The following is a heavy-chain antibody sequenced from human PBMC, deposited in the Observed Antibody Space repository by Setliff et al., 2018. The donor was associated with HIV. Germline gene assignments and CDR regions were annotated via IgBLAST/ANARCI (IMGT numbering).Heavy chain of an antibody. CDR1: GGSISSYY. J-gene: IGHJ5*02. CDR3: ARGVYYYYDSDAYWYWFDP. Sequence: SETLSLTCTVSGGSISSYYWSWIRQPPGKGLEWIGYTYYSGSTNYNPSLKSRVTISVDTSKNQFSLKLNSVTAADTAVYYCARGVYYYYDSDAYWYWFDPWGQGTLVTVSS. V-gene: IGHV4-59*01. CDR2: TYYSGST. D-gene: IGHD3-22*01.